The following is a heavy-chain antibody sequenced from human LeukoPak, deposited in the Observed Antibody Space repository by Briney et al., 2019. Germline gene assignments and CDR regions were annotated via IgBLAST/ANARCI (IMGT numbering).Heavy chain of an antibody. Sequence: ASVNVSCKASGYTFTSYGISWVRQAPGQGLEWMGWISAYNGNTNYAQKLQGRVTMTTDTSTSTAYMELRSLRSDDTAVYYCARSSSSWYEFDYWGQGTLVTVSS. J-gene: IGHJ4*02. D-gene: IGHD6-13*01. CDR1: GYTFTSYG. V-gene: IGHV1-18*01. CDR3: ARSSSSWYEFDY. CDR2: ISAYNGNT.